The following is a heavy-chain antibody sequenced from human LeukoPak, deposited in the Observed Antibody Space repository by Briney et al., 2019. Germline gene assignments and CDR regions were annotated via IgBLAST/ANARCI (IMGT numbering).Heavy chain of an antibody. CDR1: GGSFSGYY. J-gene: IGHJ4*02. CDR3: ATTGIVGATRTLDY. V-gene: IGHV4-34*01. Sequence: SETLSLTCAVYGGSFSGYYWSWIRQPPGKGLEWIGEINHSGSTNYNPSLKSRVTISVDTSKNQFSLKLSSVTAADTAVYYCATTGIVGATRTLDYWGQGTLVTVSS. CDR2: INHSGST. D-gene: IGHD1-26*01.